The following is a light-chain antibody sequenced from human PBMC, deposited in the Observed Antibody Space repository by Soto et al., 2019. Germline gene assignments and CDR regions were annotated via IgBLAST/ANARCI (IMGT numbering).Light chain of an antibody. J-gene: IGKJ1*01. CDR3: QEYGSSRT. CDR2: GAS. CDR1: QSVSSSY. Sequence: EIVLTQSPGTLSLSPGERATLSCRASQSVSSSYLAWYRQRPGQAPRLPIYGASNRATGIPDRFSGSGSGTDFTLTISRLEPEDFAVYYCQEYGSSRTFGQGTKVEIK. V-gene: IGKV3-20*01.